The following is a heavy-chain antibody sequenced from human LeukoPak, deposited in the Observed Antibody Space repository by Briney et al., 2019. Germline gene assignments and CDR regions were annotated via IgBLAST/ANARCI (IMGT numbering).Heavy chain of an antibody. CDR1: GGSISSYY. Sequence: SETLSLTCTVSGGSISSYYWSWIRQPAGKGLEWIGRIYTSGSTNYNPSLKSRVTMSVDTSKNQFSLKLSSVTAADTAVYYCAREKYYDFWSGYSSDFDYWGQGTLVTVSS. CDR2: IYTSGST. CDR3: AREKYYDFWSGYSSDFDY. D-gene: IGHD3-3*01. J-gene: IGHJ4*02. V-gene: IGHV4-4*07.